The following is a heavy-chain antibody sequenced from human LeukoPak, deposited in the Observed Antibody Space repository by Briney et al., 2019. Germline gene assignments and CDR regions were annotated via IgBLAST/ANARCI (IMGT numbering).Heavy chain of an antibody. Sequence: PGGSLRLSCAASGFTFSSYWMSWVRQAPGKGLEWVANIKQDGSEKYYVDSVKGRFTISRDNTKNSLYLQMNSLRVEDTAVYYCARDGLVRGIIYWGQGTLVTASS. J-gene: IGHJ4*02. V-gene: IGHV3-7*01. CDR2: IKQDGSEK. CDR3: ARDGLVRGIIY. CDR1: GFTFSSYW. D-gene: IGHD3-10*01.